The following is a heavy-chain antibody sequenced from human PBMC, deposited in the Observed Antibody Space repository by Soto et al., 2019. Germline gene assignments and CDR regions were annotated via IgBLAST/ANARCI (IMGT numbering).Heavy chain of an antibody. CDR3: TTGSVEGV. V-gene: IGHV3-15*07. J-gene: IGHJ6*02. CDR1: GRNSINAG. Sequence: TGVSKRVSWTAAGRNSINAGRNWVRQAPGKGLEWVGRIKTKTEGGPTDYAAAVKGRFTVSRDDSKNTLYLQMNSLKTEDTAVYYCTTGSVEGVWGQGTTVTVSS. CDR2: IKTKTEGGPT. D-gene: IGHD2-15*01.